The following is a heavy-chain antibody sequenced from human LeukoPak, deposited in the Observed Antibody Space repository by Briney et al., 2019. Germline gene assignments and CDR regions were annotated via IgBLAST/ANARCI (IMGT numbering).Heavy chain of an antibody. CDR1: GFTFDDYG. V-gene: IGHV3-20*04. D-gene: IGHD3-10*01. Sequence: GGSLTLSCAASGFTFDDYGMSWVRHAPGKGLEWVSGINWNGGSTGYADSVKGRFTISRDNAKNSLYLQMNSLRAEDTALYYCARGGWFGELLFDYWGQGTLVTVSS. J-gene: IGHJ4*02. CDR3: ARGGWFGELLFDY. CDR2: INWNGGST.